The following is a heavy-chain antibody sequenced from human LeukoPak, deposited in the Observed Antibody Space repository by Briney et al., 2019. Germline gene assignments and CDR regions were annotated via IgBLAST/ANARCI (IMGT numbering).Heavy chain of an antibody. CDR3: ARVAGYTKIDY. D-gene: IGHD2-2*02. J-gene: IGHJ4*02. V-gene: IGHV1-2*02. Sequence: GWINPNSGGADYAQKFQGRVTMTRDTSISTAYMELSRLRSDDTAVYYCARVAGYTKIDYWGQGTLVTVSS. CDR2: INPNSGGA.